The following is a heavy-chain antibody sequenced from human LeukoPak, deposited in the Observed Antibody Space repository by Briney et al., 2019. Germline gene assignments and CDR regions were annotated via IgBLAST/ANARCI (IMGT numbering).Heavy chain of an antibody. D-gene: IGHD3-22*01. V-gene: IGHV3-7*03. CDR1: GFTFSRYW. J-gene: IGHJ4*02. CDR2: IKEGGSKK. Sequence: GGSLRLSCAASGFTFSRYWMTWVRQAPGKGLEWVANIKEGGSKKNYVDSVKGRFTISRDNAKNSLYPQMNSLRAEDTAVYYCATPLDYYDRSGYHQGGDWGQGTRVTVSS. CDR3: ATPLDYYDRSGYHQGGD.